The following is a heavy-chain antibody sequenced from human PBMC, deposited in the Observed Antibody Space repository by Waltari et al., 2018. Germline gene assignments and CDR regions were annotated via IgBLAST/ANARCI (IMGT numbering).Heavy chain of an antibody. J-gene: IGHJ3*02. Sequence: QVQLQESGPGLVKPSAPLSLTCAVSGYSIRSGYYWGRIRQPPGKGLEWIGSIYHSGSTYYNPSLKSRVTISVDTSKNQFSLKLSSVTAADTAVYYCARHKRDAFDIWGQGTMVTVSS. V-gene: IGHV4-38-2*01. CDR2: IYHSGST. CDR1: GYSIRSGYY. CDR3: ARHKRDAFDI.